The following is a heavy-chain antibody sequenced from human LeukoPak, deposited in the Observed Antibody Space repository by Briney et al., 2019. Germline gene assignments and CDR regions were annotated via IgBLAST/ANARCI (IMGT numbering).Heavy chain of an antibody. V-gene: IGHV3-13*04. J-gene: IGHJ3*02. CDR1: GFTFSSYD. Sequence: GGSLRLSCAASGFTFSSYDMHWVRQATGKGLEWVSAIGTAGDTYYPGSVKGRFTISRENAKSSLYLQMNSLRVGDTAVYYCARGAVDYYYDSSGYYADAFDIWGQGTMVTASS. CDR2: IGTAGDT. CDR3: ARGAVDYYYDSSGYYADAFDI. D-gene: IGHD3-22*01.